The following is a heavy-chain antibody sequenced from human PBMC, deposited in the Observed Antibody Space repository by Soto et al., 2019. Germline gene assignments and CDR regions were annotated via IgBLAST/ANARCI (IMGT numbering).Heavy chain of an antibody. CDR3: ARGHDSSGYSDS. V-gene: IGHV1-2*04. CDR1: GYTFTGYY. CDR2: INPNSGGT. J-gene: IGHJ5*02. D-gene: IGHD3-22*01. Sequence: ASVKVSCKASGYTFTGYYMHWVRQAPGQGLEWMGWINPNSGGTNYARKFQGWVTMTRDTSISTAYMELSRLRFDDTAVYYCARGHDSSGYSDSWGQGTLVTVSS.